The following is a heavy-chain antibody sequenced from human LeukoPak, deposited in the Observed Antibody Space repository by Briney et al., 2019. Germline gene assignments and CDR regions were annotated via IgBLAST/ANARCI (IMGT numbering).Heavy chain of an antibody. V-gene: IGHV3-43*02. CDR3: AKESGKFDY. Sequence: GGSLRLSCVASGLPIADFAMHWVRQAPGEGLEWVSLISGDGVSTFYADSVKGRFSISRDNSKNSLYLEMNSLRTEDAAMYYCAKESGKFDYWGQGTLVAVSS. CDR2: ISGDGVST. J-gene: IGHJ4*02. CDR1: GLPIADFA.